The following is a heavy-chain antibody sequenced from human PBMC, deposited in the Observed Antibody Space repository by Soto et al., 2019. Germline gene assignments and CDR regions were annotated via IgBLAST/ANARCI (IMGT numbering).Heavy chain of an antibody. D-gene: IGHD2-15*01. CDR3: AKDRGYCSGGSCYSDY. CDR1: GFTFSSYA. CDR2: ISNSGDST. J-gene: IGHJ4*02. Sequence: GGSLRLSCAASGFTFSSYAMTWVRQAPGKGLEWVSTISNSGDSTYYADSVKGRFTISRDNSKNTLCLQMNSLRAEDTAVYYCAKDRGYCSGGSCYSDYWGPGTLVTVSS. V-gene: IGHV3-23*01.